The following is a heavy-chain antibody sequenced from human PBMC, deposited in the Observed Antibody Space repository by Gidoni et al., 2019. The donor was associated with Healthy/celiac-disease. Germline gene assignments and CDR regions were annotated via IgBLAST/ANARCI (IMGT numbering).Heavy chain of an antibody. CDR1: GGSISSGGYY. CDR2: IYYSGST. CDR3: ARVTIIRVQGVMREYYYYGMDV. D-gene: IGHD3-10*01. V-gene: IGHV4-31*03. J-gene: IGHJ6*02. Sequence: VQLQESGPGLVKPSQTLSLTCTVSGGSISSGGYYWSWIRQHPGKGLEWIGYIYYSGSTYYNPSLKSRVTISVDTSKNQFSLKLSSVTAADTAVYYCARVTIIRVQGVMREYYYYGMDVWGQGTTVTVSS.